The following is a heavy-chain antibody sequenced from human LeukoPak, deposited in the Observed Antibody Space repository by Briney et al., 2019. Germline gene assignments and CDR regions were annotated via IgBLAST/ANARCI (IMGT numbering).Heavy chain of an antibody. CDR2: IYTSGST. Sequence: SETLSLTCTVSGGSISSGSYYWSWIRQPAGKGLEWIGRIYTSGSTNYNPSIKSRVTISVDTSKNQFSLKLSSVTAADTAVYYCARGLWPSYAFDIWGQGTMVTVSS. CDR1: GGSISSGSYY. V-gene: IGHV4-61*02. CDR3: ARGLWPSYAFDI. D-gene: IGHD2-21*01. J-gene: IGHJ3*02.